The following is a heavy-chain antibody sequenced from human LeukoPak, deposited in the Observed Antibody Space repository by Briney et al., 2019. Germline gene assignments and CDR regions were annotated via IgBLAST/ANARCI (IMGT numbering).Heavy chain of an antibody. CDR1: GFNFSNYA. J-gene: IGHJ4*02. CDR3: AKDRSSSTSCSNY. CDR2: VTGSSSNT. V-gene: IGHV3-23*01. Sequence: GGSLRLSCAASGFNFSNYAMTWVRQAPGKGLEWVPGVTGSSSNTYYADSVKGRFTISRDNSKNMLYLEMNSLRVEDTAIYYCAKDRSSSTSCSNYWGRGTLVTVSS. D-gene: IGHD2-2*01.